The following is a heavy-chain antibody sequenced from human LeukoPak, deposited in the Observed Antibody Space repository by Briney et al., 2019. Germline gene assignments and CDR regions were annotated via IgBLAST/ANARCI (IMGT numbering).Heavy chain of an antibody. CDR1: GFSFSTSG. CDR3: AKAPVTSCRGAFCYPFDY. D-gene: IGHD2-15*01. CDR2: IRNDGNKK. Sequence: PGGSLRLSCVASGFSFSTSGMHWVRQSPGKGLDWVAFIRNDGNKKNYAESVKGRFTISRDNSRNTLYLQMDSLSAEDAAVYYCAKAPVTSCRGAFCYPFDYWGQGTLVTVSS. J-gene: IGHJ4*02. V-gene: IGHV3-30*02.